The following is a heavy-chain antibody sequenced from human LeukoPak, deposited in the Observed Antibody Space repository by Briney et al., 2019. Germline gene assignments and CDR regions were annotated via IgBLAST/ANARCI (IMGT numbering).Heavy chain of an antibody. J-gene: IGHJ4*02. V-gene: IGHV4-61*05. CDR3: ARVGRIAVAGKSGTPDY. Sequence: PSETLSLTCAVSGGSISSSSYYWGWIRQPPGKGLEWIGYIYYSGSTNYNPSLKSRVTISVDTSKNQFSLKLSSVTAADTAVYYCARVGRIAVAGKSGTPDYWGQGTLVTVSS. D-gene: IGHD6-19*01. CDR1: GGSISSSSYY. CDR2: IYYSGST.